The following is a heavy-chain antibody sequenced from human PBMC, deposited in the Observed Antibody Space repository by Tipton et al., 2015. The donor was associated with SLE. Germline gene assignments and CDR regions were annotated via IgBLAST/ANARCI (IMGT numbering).Heavy chain of an antibody. V-gene: IGHV4-59*01. D-gene: IGHD1-7*01. J-gene: IGHJ4*02. CDR1: GVSISTNY. CDR3: ARGELYSGASLYYFEY. Sequence: TLSLTCTVSGVSISTNYWSWIRQPPGKGLEWIGYIYYSGHTDSGHTNCNPSLNSRATISVDTSKNQFSLKLTSVTAADTAVYYCARGELYSGASLYYFEYWGQGTLVTVSS. CDR2: IYYSGHT.